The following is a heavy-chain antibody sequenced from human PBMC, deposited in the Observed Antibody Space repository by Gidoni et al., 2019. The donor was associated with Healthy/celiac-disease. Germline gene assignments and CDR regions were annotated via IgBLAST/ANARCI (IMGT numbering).Heavy chain of an antibody. CDR3: ARRDYSQTDY. J-gene: IGHJ4*02. V-gene: IGHV4-34*01. D-gene: IGHD4-4*01. Sequence: QVQLQQLGAVLLKPSETLSLTYAVYGGSFSGSYWSWILQHPGKGLEWIGAINHSGSTNYNPSLKSRVTISVDTSKNQFALKMSSVTAADTAVYYCARRDYSQTDYWGQGTLVTVSS. CDR1: GGSFSGSY. CDR2: INHSGST.